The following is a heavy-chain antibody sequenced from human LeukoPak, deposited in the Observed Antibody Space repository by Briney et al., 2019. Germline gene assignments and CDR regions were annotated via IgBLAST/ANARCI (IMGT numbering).Heavy chain of an antibody. V-gene: IGHV1-69*05. Sequence: SVKVSCKASGGTFSNYTISWVRQAPGQGLEWMGGIIPIFGTANYAQKLQGRVTMTTDTSTSTAYMELRSLRSDDTAVYYCARDCGGDCYAALGYWGQGTLVTVSS. CDR1: GGTFSNYT. CDR3: ARDCGGDCYAALGY. CDR2: IIPIFGTA. D-gene: IGHD2-21*02. J-gene: IGHJ4*02.